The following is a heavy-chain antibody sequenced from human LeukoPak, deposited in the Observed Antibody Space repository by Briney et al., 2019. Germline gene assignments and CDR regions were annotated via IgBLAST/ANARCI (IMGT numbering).Heavy chain of an antibody. J-gene: IGHJ6*02. CDR2: ISSSGRTI. D-gene: IGHD1-26*01. CDR1: GFTFSDYY. CDR3: ARAGTSGSYYYYGMDV. V-gene: IGHV3-11*01. Sequence: PGGSLRLSCAASGFTFSDYYMSWIRQAPGKGLEWVSYISSSGRTIYYADSVKGRFTISRDNAKNSLYLQMNSLRAEDTAVYYCARAGTSGSYYYYGMDVWGQGTTVTVSS.